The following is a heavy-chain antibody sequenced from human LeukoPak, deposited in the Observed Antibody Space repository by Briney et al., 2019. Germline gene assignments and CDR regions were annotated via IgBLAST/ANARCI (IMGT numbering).Heavy chain of an antibody. Sequence: GGSLRLSCAASGFTFSDYYMSWIRQAPGKGLEWVSYISSSGSTIYYADSVKGRFTISRDNAKNSLYLQMNSLRAEDTAVYHCARAPEVRGDRWSGMDVWGQGTTVTVSS. J-gene: IGHJ6*02. D-gene: IGHD3-10*01. CDR2: ISSSGSTI. CDR3: ARAPEVRGDRWSGMDV. V-gene: IGHV3-11*01. CDR1: GFTFSDYY.